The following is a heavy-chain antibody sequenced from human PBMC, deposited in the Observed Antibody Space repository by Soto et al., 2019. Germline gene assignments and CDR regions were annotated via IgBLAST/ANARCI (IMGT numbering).Heavy chain of an antibody. CDR1: GFTFDDYT. J-gene: IGHJ6*02. CDR2: ISWDGGST. CDR3: EKGGGSHYGMDV. D-gene: IGHD1-26*01. Sequence: EVQLVESGGVVVQPGGSLRLSCAASGFTFDDYTMHWVRQAPGKGLEWVSFISWDGGSTYYAESVKGRFTISRDNSKNPLDLQMNRLRTEDTALYYCEKGGGSHYGMDVWGQGTTVTVSS. V-gene: IGHV3-43*01.